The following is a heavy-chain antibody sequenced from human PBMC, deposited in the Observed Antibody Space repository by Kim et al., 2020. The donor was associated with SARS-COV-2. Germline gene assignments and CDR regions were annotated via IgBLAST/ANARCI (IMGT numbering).Heavy chain of an antibody. J-gene: IGHJ4*02. CDR1: GFTFSSYG. Sequence: GGSLRLSCAASGFTFSSYGMHWVRQAPGKGLEWVAVIWYDGSNKYYADSVKGRFTISRDNSKNTLYLQMNSLRAEDTAVYYCARDGLYCSGGSCYYQNFDYWGQGTLVTVSS. D-gene: IGHD2-15*01. CDR2: IWYDGSNK. V-gene: IGHV3-33*01. CDR3: ARDGLYCSGGSCYYQNFDY.